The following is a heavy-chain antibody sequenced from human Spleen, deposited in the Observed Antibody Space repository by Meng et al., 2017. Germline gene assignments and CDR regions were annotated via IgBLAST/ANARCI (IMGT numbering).Heavy chain of an antibody. D-gene: IGHD6-13*01. Sequence: GESLKISCAASGFIFSNNAMSWVRQAPGKGLEWVSGISPSGGHTHYADSVNGRFTISRDNSKNALYLQMNSLRAEDTAVYYGREPSRPVYYFDYWGQGTLVTSPQ. CDR3: REPSRPVYYFDY. CDR1: GFIFSNNA. V-gene: IGHV3-23*01. J-gene: IGHJ4*02. CDR2: ISPSGGHT.